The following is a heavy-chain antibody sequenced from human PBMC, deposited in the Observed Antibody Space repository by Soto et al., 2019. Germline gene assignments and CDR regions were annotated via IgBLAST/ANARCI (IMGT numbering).Heavy chain of an antibody. Sequence: SETLSLTCTVSGGSISTHYWSWIRQPPGKGLEWIGYIYYSGSTNYNPSLKSRVTISVDTSKNQFSLKLSSVTAADTAVYYCARRYHDFWSGYFDWGQGTLVTVSS. D-gene: IGHD3-3*01. CDR3: ARRYHDFWSGYFD. V-gene: IGHV4-59*08. CDR1: GGSISTHY. CDR2: IYYSGST. J-gene: IGHJ4*02.